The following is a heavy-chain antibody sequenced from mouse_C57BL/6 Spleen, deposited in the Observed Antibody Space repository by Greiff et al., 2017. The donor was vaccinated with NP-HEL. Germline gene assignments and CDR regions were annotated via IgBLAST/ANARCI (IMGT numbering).Heavy chain of an antibody. CDR1: GYAFTNYL. CDR2: INPGSGGT. J-gene: IGHJ2*01. D-gene: IGHD2-1*01. CDR3: ARVGGNCEGGY. Sequence: VKLLEPGAELVRPGTSVKVSCKASGYAFTNYLIEWVKQRPGQGLEWIGVINPGSGGTNYNEKFKGKATLTADKSSSTAYMQLSSLTSEDSAVYFCARVGGNCEGGYWGQGTTLTVSS. V-gene: IGHV1-54*01.